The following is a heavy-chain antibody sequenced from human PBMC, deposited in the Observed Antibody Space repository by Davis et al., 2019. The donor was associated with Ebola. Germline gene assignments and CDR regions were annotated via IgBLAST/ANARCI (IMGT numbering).Heavy chain of an antibody. Sequence: PSETLSLTCAISGDTVSSNSAAWNWIRQSPSRGLEWLGRTYYRSKWYNEYAVSVKSRITINPDTSKNQFSLQLNSVTPEDTAVYYCAREGLGGYCTKAPTKAPDVFPIISGYDSW. V-gene: IGHV6-1*01. CDR2: TYYRSKWYN. J-gene: IGHJ5*01. D-gene: IGHD2-8*01. CDR1: GDTVSSNSAA. CDR3: AREGLGGYCTKAPTKAPDVFPIISGYDS.